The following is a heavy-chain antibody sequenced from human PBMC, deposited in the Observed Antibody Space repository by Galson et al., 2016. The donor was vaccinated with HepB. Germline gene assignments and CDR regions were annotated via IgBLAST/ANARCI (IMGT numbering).Heavy chain of an antibody. V-gene: IGHV3-23*01. D-gene: IGHD4-17*01. CDR3: VKGGPDYGNRLPYFDY. CDR1: GLSFNNYA. J-gene: IGHJ4*01. CDR2: ISASGGSR. Sequence: SLRLSCAVSGLSFNNYAMSWVRQAPGKGLEWVSGISASGGSRYYPDSVRGRFTISRDRSNNMMYLQLNSLTAEDTAVYYCVKGGPDYGNRLPYFDYWGQGTLVTVSS.